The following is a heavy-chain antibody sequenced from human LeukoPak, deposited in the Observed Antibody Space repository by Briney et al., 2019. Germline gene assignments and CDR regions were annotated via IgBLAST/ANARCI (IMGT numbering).Heavy chain of an antibody. V-gene: IGHV1-46*01. D-gene: IGHD2-21*01. Sequence: GASVKVSCKASGYTFTGYYMHWVRQAPGQGLEWMGIINPSGGSTSYAQKFQGRVTMTRDMSTSTVYMELSSLRSEDTAVYYCAREYGVWVVMFDYWGQGTLVTVSS. CDR1: GYTFTGYY. CDR3: AREYGVWVVMFDY. CDR2: INPSGGST. J-gene: IGHJ4*02.